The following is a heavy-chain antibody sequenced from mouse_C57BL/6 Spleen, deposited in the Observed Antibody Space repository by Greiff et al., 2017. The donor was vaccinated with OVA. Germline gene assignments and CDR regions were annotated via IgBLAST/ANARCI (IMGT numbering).Heavy chain of an antibody. D-gene: IGHD1-1*01. CDR3: ARSLITTVVEGYYFDY. CDR1: GYTFTSYW. Sequence: QVQLQQPGAELVRPGSSVKLSCKASGYTFTSYWMHWVKQRPIQGLEWIGNIDPSDSETHYNQKFKDKATLTVDKSSSTAYMQLSSLTSEDSAVYYCARSLITTVVEGYYFDYWGQGTTLTVSS. J-gene: IGHJ2*01. CDR2: IDPSDSET. V-gene: IGHV1-52*01.